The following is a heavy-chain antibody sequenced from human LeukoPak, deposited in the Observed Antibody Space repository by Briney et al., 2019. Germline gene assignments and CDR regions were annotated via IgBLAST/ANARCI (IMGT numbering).Heavy chain of an antibody. Sequence: PGGSLRLSCAASGFTFSSYGMSWVRQAPGKGLEWVSAISGSGGSTYYADSVKGRFTISRDNSKNTLYLQMNSLRAEDTAVYYCATEVAYYYDSSGYYGDAFDIWGQGTMVTVSS. D-gene: IGHD3-22*01. CDR1: GFTFSSYG. J-gene: IGHJ3*02. CDR2: ISGSGGST. V-gene: IGHV3-23*01. CDR3: ATEVAYYYDSSGYYGDAFDI.